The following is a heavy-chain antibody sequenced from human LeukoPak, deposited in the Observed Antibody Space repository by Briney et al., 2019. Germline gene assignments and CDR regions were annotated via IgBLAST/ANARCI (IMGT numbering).Heavy chain of an antibody. CDR1: GFSLSTRGVG. V-gene: IGHV2-5*02. J-gene: IGHJ3*02. D-gene: IGHD3-10*01. CDR2: IYWDDDK. Sequence: ESSPTLVKPTQTLTLTCTFSGFSLSTRGVGVGWIRQPPGKALEWLAFIYWDDDKRYSPSLESRLTITKDTFKNQVVLTMTNMDPVDTATYYCAHSEDYYGSVDAFDIWGQGTMVTVSS. CDR3: AHSEDYYGSVDAFDI.